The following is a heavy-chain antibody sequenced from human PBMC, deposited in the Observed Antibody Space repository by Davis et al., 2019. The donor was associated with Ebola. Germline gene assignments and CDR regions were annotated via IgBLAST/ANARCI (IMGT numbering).Heavy chain of an antibody. D-gene: IGHD1-1*01. CDR1: GGSISSDY. J-gene: IGHJ4*02. CDR2: ISNSGSS. V-gene: IGHV4-59*01. CDR3: ARAQFPTTSDH. Sequence: SETLSLTCTVSGGSISSDYWSWIRQSPGKGLEWIGYISNSGSSNYNPSLKSRVTMSLDTSKNHFSLKVSSVTAADTAVYYCARAQFPTTSDHWGQGTLVTVSS.